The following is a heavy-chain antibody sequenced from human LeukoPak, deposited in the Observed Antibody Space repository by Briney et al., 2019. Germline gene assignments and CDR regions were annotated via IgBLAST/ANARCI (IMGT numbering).Heavy chain of an antibody. J-gene: IGHJ4*02. CDR2: INPNSGGT. Sequence: ASVKVSCKASGYTFTGYYMHWVRQAPGQGLEWMGWINPNSGGTNYAQKFQGRVTMTRDTSISTAYMELSRLRSDDTAVYYCARDVAAAGLLNYWAQGTLVTVSS. V-gene: IGHV1-2*02. CDR1: GYTFTGYY. CDR3: ARDVAAAGLLNY. D-gene: IGHD6-13*01.